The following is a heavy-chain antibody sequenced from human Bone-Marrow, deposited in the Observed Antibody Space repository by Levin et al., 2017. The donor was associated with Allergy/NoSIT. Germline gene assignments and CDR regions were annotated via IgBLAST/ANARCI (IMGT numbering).Heavy chain of an antibody. Sequence: NTSETLSLTCTLSGGSVSSTFWWSWVRQSPGTGLHWIGEVYNTGTTNYNPSLKSRVTISIDKSENQFSLRLSSVTAADTAIYYCTKSYRNIIESGSFDSWGQGIQVTVSS. V-gene: IGHV4-4*02. CDR2: VYNTGTT. CDR1: GGSVSSTFW. CDR3: TKSYRNIIESGSFDS. J-gene: IGHJ4*02. D-gene: IGHD2/OR15-2a*01.